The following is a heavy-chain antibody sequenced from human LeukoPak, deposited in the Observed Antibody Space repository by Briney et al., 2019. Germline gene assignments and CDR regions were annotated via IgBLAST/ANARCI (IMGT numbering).Heavy chain of an antibody. D-gene: IGHD6-13*01. J-gene: IGHJ4*02. CDR3: AREIEPSGIAAAGLFDY. V-gene: IGHV1-18*01. CDR1: GYTFTSYG. Sequence: ASVKVSCKASGYTFTSYGISWVRQAPGQGLEWMGWISAYNGNTNYAQKLQGRVTMTTDTSTSTAYMELRSLRSDDTAVYYCAREIEPSGIAAAGLFDYWGQGTLVTVSS. CDR2: ISAYNGNT.